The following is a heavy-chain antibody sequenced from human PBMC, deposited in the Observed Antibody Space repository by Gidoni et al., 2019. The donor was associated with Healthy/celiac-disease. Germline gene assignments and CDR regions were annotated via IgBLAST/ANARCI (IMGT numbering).Heavy chain of an antibody. D-gene: IGHD6-13*01. CDR1: GFTFSSYA. CDR2: ISGSGGST. CDR3: ANSVIAAAGTFDY. Sequence: EVQLLESGGGLVQPGGSLRLSCAASGFTFSSYAMSWVRQAPGKGLEGVSTISGSGGSTYDADAVKGRFTISRDNSRNTLYLQMNSLRAEDTAVYYCANSVIAAAGTFDYWGQGTLVTVSS. V-gene: IGHV3-23*01. J-gene: IGHJ4*02.